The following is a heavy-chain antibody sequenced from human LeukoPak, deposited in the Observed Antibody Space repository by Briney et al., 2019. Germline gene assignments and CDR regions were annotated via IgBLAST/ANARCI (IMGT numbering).Heavy chain of an antibody. V-gene: IGHV1-2*02. CDR2: INPNSGGT. Sequence: ASVKVSCKASGYTFTGYYMHWVRQAPGQGLEWMGWINPNSGGTNYAQKFQGRVTITRDTSISTAYMELSRLRSDDTAVYYCARVGDIVVVPAAISYWGQGTLVTVSS. CDR1: GYTFTGYY. D-gene: IGHD2-2*02. J-gene: IGHJ4*02. CDR3: ARVGDIVVVPAAISY.